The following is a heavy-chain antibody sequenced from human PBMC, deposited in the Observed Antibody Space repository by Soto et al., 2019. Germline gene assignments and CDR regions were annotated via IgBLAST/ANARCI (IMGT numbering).Heavy chain of an antibody. CDR3: ASGGQAYGSGSYYERPGHFDY. CDR2: IIPIFGTA. CDR1: GGTFSSYA. V-gene: IGHV1-69*12. J-gene: IGHJ4*02. Sequence: QVQLVQSGAEVKKPGSSVKVSCKASGGTFSSYAISWVRQAPGQGLEWMGGIIPIFGTANYAQKFQGRVTITADESTSTAYMELSSLRSEDTAVYYCASGGQAYGSGSYYERPGHFDYWGQGTLVTVSS. D-gene: IGHD3-10*01.